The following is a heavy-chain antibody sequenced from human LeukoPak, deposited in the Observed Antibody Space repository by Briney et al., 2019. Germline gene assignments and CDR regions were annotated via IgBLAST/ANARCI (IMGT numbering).Heavy chain of an antibody. CDR1: GGPISSYC. CDR2: IYTSGST. V-gene: IGHV4-4*09. Sequence: SETLSLTCTVSGGPISSYCWSWIRQPPGKGLEWIGYIYTSGSTNYNPSLKSRVTISVDTSKNQFSLKLSSVTAAGTAVYYCASTRDGYNYEVGYWGQGTLVTVSS. D-gene: IGHD5-24*01. CDR3: ASTRDGYNYEVGY. J-gene: IGHJ4*02.